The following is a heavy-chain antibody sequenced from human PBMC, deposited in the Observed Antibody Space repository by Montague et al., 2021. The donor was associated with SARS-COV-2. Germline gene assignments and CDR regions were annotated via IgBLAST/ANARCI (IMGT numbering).Heavy chain of an antibody. CDR2: IYHSGST. Sequence: SETLSLTCAVSGGSISSGNWWSWVRQPPGKGLEWIGEIYHSGSTXXNPSLKSRVTTSLDKSKNQFSLNLSSATAADTAVYYCARFFSSWTDWGQGTLVTVSS. CDR3: ARFFSSWTD. D-gene: IGHD6-13*01. CDR1: GGSISSGNW. J-gene: IGHJ4*02. V-gene: IGHV4-4*02.